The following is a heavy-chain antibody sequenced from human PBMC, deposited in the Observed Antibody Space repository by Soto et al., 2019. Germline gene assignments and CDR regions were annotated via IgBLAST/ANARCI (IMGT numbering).Heavy chain of an antibody. CDR2: ISHSGTA. Sequence: QVQLQESGPGLVKTSQTLSLRCSVSGGSVRSDDYFWSWIRQPPGKALEWMGYISHSGTAYYNPSLKRRLAMSIDTSKKHFSLSLRSLTAADTATYYCARGHYDVLTGYYVRYFDYWGRGTRVTVSS. J-gene: IGHJ4*02. V-gene: IGHV4-30-4*01. CDR1: GGSVRSDDYF. CDR3: ARGHYDVLTGYYVRYFDY. D-gene: IGHD3-9*01.